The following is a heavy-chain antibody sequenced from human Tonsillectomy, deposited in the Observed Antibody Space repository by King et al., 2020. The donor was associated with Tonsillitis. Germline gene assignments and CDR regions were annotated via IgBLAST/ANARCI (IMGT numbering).Heavy chain of an antibody. CDR3: ARVEYSTSSLDY. D-gene: IGHD6-6*01. CDR1: VGSVSSGTFY. CDR2: IYYSGTT. V-gene: IGHV4-61*01. Sequence: QLQESGPGLVKPSETLSLTCTVSVGSVSSGTFYWSWIRQPPGKGLEWIGYIYYSGTTKYNPSLKSRLTISLNTSKQQFSLRLGSVTAADTAVYYCARVEYSTSSLDYWGQGTLVTVSS. J-gene: IGHJ4*02.